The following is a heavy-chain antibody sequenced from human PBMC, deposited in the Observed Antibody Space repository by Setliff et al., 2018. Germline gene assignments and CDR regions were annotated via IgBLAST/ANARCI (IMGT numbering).Heavy chain of an antibody. CDR2: INAGNGDT. D-gene: IGHD3-22*01. V-gene: IGHV1-3*03. CDR1: GDSFSNYA. CDR3: VRGGVDSRSSTDYRYYMDV. Sequence: AASVKVSCKASGDSFSNYAISWVRQAPGQGLEWMGWINAGNGDTKYSQDFQGRVTITRDTSASTAYMQLSSLRSEDTAVYYCVRGGVDSRSSTDYRYYMDVWGKGTTVTVSS. J-gene: IGHJ6*03.